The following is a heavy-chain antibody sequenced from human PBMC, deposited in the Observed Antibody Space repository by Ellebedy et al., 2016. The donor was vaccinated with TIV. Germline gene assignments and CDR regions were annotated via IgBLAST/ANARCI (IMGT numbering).Heavy chain of an antibody. Sequence: ASVKVSXKASGGTFSSYAISWVRQAPGQGLEWMGWINPNSGGTNYAQKFQGRVTMTRDTSISTAYMELSRLRSDDTAVYYCARGHWLGLRDYWGQGTLVTVSS. D-gene: IGHD6-19*01. CDR3: ARGHWLGLRDY. CDR1: GGTFSSYA. J-gene: IGHJ4*02. V-gene: IGHV1-2*02. CDR2: INPNSGGT.